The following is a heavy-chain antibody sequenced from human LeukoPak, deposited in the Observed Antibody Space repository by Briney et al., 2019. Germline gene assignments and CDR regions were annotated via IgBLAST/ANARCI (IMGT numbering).Heavy chain of an antibody. Sequence: PSETLSLTCAVYGGSFSGYYWSWISQPPGKGLEWIGEINHSGSTNYNPSLKTRVTISVATSKDHFSLKLSTVAAPDTAVYYCARASGYSNRYFDYWGQGTLVTVSS. CDR1: GGSFSGYY. J-gene: IGHJ4*02. CDR2: INHSGST. CDR3: ARASGYSNRYFDY. D-gene: IGHD6-13*01. V-gene: IGHV4-34*01.